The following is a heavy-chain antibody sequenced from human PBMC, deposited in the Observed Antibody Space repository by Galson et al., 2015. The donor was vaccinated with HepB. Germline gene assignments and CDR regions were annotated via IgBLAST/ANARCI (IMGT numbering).Heavy chain of an antibody. V-gene: IGHV3-66*02. CDR2: IYYGGST. CDR1: GFTVSSNY. D-gene: IGHD4-23*01. J-gene: IGHJ3*02. CDR3: ARDRWPSGAFDI. Sequence: SLRLSCAASGFTVSSNYMSWVRQAPGKGLEWVSVIYYGGSTHYADSVKGRFTISRDNFKNTVYLQMNSLRGEDTAVYHCARDRWPSGAFDIWGQGTMVTVSS.